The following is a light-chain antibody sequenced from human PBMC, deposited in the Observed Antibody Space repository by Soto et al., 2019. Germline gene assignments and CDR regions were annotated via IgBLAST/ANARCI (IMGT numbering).Light chain of an antibody. CDR2: GAS. CDR3: QHET. Sequence: EIVMTQSTATLSVSPGERATLSCRASQSVSSNLAWYQQKPGQAPRLLIYGASTRATGIPARFSCSGSGTEFTLTLSSLQSEDITVYYCQHETFGQGTKLEIK. CDR1: QSVSSN. J-gene: IGKJ2*01. V-gene: IGKV3-15*01.